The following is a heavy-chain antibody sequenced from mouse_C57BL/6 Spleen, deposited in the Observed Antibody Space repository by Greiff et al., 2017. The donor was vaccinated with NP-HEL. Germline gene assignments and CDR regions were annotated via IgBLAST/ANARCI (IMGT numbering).Heavy chain of an antibody. CDR2: ISYSGST. CDR1: GYSITSGYD. J-gene: IGHJ4*01. CDR3: ARGATNWEYYAMDY. V-gene: IGHV3-1*01. Sequence: EVQVVESGPGMVKPSQSLSLTCTVTGYSITSGYDWHWIRHFPGNKLEWMGYISYSGSTNYNPSLKSRISITHDTSKNHFFLKLNSVTTEDTATYYCARGATNWEYYAMDYWGQGTSVTVSS. D-gene: IGHD4-1*01.